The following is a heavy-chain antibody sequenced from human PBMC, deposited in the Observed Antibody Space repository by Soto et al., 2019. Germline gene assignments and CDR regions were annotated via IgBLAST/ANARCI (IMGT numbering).Heavy chain of an antibody. CDR1: GGSFSGYY. Sequence: SETLSLTCAVYGGSFSGYYWSWIRQPPGKGLEWIGEINHSGSTNYNPSLKSRVTISVDTSKNQYSLKLSSVTAADTAVYYCARERNKGKVDYWGQGTLVTVSS. J-gene: IGHJ4*02. CDR2: INHSGST. CDR3: ARERNKGKVDY. V-gene: IGHV4-34*01.